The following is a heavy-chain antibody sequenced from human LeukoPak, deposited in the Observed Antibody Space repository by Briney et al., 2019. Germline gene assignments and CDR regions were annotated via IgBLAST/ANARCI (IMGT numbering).Heavy chain of an antibody. D-gene: IGHD6-6*01. J-gene: IGHJ6*03. Sequence: GESLKISCKGSGYSFTSYWIGWVRQMPGKGLEWMGIIYPDDSDTRYSPSFQGQVTISADKSISTAYLQWSSLKASDTAMYYCARHYSSSSGDSYYMDVWGKGTTVAVSS. V-gene: IGHV5-51*01. CDR2: IYPDDSDT. CDR1: GYSFTSYW. CDR3: ARHYSSSSGDSYYMDV.